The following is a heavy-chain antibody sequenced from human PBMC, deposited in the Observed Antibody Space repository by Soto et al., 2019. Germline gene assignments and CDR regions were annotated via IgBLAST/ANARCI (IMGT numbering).Heavy chain of an antibody. CDR2: IYSGGST. Sequence: WWSLRLSCAASVFTVSSNYMSWVRQAPGKGLEWVSVIYSGGSTYYADSVKGRFTISRDNSKNTLYLQMNSLRAEDTAVYYCARGGGGQDYWGQGTLVTVSS. CDR1: VFTVSSNY. V-gene: IGHV3-53*01. CDR3: ARGGGGQDY. D-gene: IGHD2-15*01. J-gene: IGHJ4*02.